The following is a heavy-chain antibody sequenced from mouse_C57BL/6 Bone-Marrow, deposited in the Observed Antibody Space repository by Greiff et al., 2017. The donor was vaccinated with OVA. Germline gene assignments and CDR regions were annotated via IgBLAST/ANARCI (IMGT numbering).Heavy chain of an antibody. Sequence: EVKLMESGGDLVKPGGSLKLTCAASGFTFSSYGMSWVRQPPDKRLEWVSTISSGGSSTYYPDSVKGRFTISRDNAKNTLYLQMSSLKSEDTAMYYCARQRRFYWYFDVWGTGTTVTVSS. CDR2: ISSGGSST. CDR1: GFTFSSYG. CDR3: ARQRRFYWYFDV. V-gene: IGHV5-6*01. J-gene: IGHJ1*03.